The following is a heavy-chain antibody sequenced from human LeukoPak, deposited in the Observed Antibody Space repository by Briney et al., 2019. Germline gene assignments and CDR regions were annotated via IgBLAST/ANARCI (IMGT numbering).Heavy chain of an antibody. CDR3: ARDQAFDWFYYYYGMDV. Sequence: GGSLRLSCAPSGFTFNNYALSWVRQAPGRGLEWVSTICNSMNKTYYAGSVKGRFPISRDNSNHTVSLQMSSLRAENTAIYYCARDQAFDWFYYYYGMDVWGRGTTVSVS. V-gene: IGHV3-23*05. J-gene: IGHJ6*02. D-gene: IGHD3-9*01. CDR2: ICNSMNKT. CDR1: GFTFNNYA.